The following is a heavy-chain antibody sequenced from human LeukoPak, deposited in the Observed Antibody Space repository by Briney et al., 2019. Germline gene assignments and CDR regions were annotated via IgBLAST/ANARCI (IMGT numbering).Heavy chain of an antibody. J-gene: IGHJ4*02. CDR2: IGARGDTS. Sequence: PGGSLRVSCAASGFTFSTYAMTWVRQAPGKGLEWVSAIGARGDTSDYADSVKGRFTISRDNSKNTLYLQMNTLRVEDTAIYVKRDGGTFDYWGQGTLVTVSS. D-gene: IGHD1-1*01. CDR3: RDGGTFDY. V-gene: IGHV3-23*01. CDR1: GFTFSTYA.